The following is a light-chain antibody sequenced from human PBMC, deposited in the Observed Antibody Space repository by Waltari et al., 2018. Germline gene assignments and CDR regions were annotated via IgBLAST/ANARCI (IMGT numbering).Light chain of an antibody. V-gene: IGKV3-15*01. Sequence: EIVMTQSPATLSVPPGERAHLSCRASQSVSSNLAWYQLKPGQAPRLLIYGASTRASGISARFSGSGSGTEFTLTISSLQSEDFAVYYCLQYNNWPPYTFGQGTKLEI. CDR2: GAS. CDR1: QSVSSN. J-gene: IGKJ2*01. CDR3: LQYNNWPPYT.